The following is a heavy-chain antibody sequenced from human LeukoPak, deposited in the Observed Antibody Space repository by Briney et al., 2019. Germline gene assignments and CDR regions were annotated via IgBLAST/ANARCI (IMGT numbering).Heavy chain of an antibody. CDR3: ARDYPRHHSYDILTGYQSDQGDYFDY. CDR2: ISAYNGNT. J-gene: IGHJ4*02. Sequence: ASVKVSCKASGYTFTSYGISWVRQAPGQGLEWMGWISAYNGNTNYAQKLQGRVTMTTDTSTSTAYMELRSLRSDDTAVYYCARDYPRHHSYDILTGYQSDQGDYFDYWGQGTLVTVSS. CDR1: GYTFTSYG. V-gene: IGHV1-18*04. D-gene: IGHD3-9*01.